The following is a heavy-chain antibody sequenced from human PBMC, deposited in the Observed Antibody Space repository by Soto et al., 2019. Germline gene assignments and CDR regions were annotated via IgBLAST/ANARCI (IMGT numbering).Heavy chain of an antibody. D-gene: IGHD1-1*01. CDR3: ARWPQLEPRFDY. J-gene: IGHJ4*02. CDR2: ISHTGTA. V-gene: IGHV4-39*01. CDR1: GGSISDNDYY. Sequence: SETLSLTCTVSGGSISDNDYYWSWIRQPPGKGLEWIGTISHTGTAYYNPSLESRVAVSVGTSENQFSLNLSSVTAADTAVYYCARWPQLEPRFDYWGQGTLVTVSS.